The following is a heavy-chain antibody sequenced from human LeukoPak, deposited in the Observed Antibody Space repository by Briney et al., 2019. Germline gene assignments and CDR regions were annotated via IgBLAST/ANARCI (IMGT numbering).Heavy chain of an antibody. CDR3: ARDDNWGFDY. CDR1: GFAFSDYS. V-gene: IGHV3-21*05. D-gene: IGHD7-27*01. Sequence: GGSLRLSCAASGFAFSDYSKNWVRQAPGKGLEWIANTRGSGSGMGSGSYYAGAVQGRFTISRDNAKNSLYLQMNSLRAEDTAFYYCARDDNWGFDYWGQGALVTVSS. J-gene: IGHJ4*02. CDR2: TRGSGSGM.